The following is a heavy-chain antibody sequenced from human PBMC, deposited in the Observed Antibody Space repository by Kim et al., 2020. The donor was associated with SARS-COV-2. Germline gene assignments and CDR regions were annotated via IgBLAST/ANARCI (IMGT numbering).Heavy chain of an antibody. CDR3: AGAAAGPYCFDY. J-gene: IGHJ4*02. CDR1: GFTFSDYY. V-gene: IGHV3-11*06. Sequence: GGSLRLSCAASGFTFSDYYMSWIRQAPGKGLEWVSYISSSSSYTNYADSVKGRFTISRDNAKNSLYLQMNSLRAEDTAVYYCAGAAAGPYCFDYWGQGTRVTVSS. D-gene: IGHD6-13*01. CDR2: ISSSSSYT.